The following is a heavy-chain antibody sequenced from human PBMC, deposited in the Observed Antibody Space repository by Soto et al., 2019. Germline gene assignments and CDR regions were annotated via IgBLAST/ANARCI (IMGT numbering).Heavy chain of an antibody. D-gene: IGHD3-22*01. CDR2: ISGSGGST. V-gene: IGHV3-23*01. CDR1: GFTFSSYA. Sequence: EVQLLESGGGLVQPGGSLRLSCAASGFTFSSYAMSWVRQAPGKGLEWVSAISGSGGSTYYADYVKGRFTISRDNSKNTLYMQMNSLRAEDTAVYYCAKDQASYYYEGMDVWGQGTTVTVSS. J-gene: IGHJ6*02. CDR3: AKDQASYYYEGMDV.